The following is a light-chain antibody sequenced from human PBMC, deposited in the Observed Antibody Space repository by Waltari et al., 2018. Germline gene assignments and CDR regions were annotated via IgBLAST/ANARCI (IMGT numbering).Light chain of an antibody. CDR2: DAS. CDR3: QQRSNWPKWT. V-gene: IGKV3-11*01. Sequence: DIVLTQSPATLSFSPGERATLSCKASQSVSSYLAWYQQKPCQAPRLLIYDASHRATGIPARFSGSGSGKDFTLTISSLEPEDVAVYYCQQRSNWPKWTFGQGTKVEIK. CDR1: QSVSSY. J-gene: IGKJ1*01.